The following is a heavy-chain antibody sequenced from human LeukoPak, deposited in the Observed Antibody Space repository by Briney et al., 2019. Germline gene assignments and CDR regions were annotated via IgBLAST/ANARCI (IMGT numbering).Heavy chain of an antibody. CDR3: ARDSRGYSAPLYGAYRDRGLSYYYYYMDV. Sequence: ASVKVSCKASGCTFSSYAISWVRQAPGQGLGWMGGIIAIFGTASYAQKFQGRVTSTADESTSTAYMEMRSLSSADTAVYYCARDSRGYSAPLYGAYRDRGLSYYYYYMDVWGKGTTVTISS. D-gene: IGHD4-17*01. V-gene: IGHV1-69*01. J-gene: IGHJ6*03. CDR2: IIAIFGTA. CDR1: GCTFSSYA.